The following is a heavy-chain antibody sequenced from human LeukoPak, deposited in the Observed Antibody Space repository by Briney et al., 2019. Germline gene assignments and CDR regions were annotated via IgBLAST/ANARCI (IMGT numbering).Heavy chain of an antibody. D-gene: IGHD2-2*03. J-gene: IGHJ6*03. CDR2: ISAYNGNT. V-gene: IGHV1-18*01. Sequence: ASVKVSCKASGYTFTSYGISWVRQAPGQGLEWMGWISAYNGNTNYAQKLQGRVTMTTDISTSTAYMELRSLRSDDTAVYYCARDLLDHDYYYYMDVWGKGTTVTVSS. CDR1: GYTFTSYG. CDR3: ARDLLDHDYYYYMDV.